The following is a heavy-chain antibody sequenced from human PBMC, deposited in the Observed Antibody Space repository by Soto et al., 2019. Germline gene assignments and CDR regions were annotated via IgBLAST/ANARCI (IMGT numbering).Heavy chain of an antibody. CDR3: ARENFGVVIHDAFDL. J-gene: IGHJ3*01. CDR1: CGSVRSGGYY. CDR2: IFDSETA. Sequence: TLSLPCTVSCGSVRSGGYYWNLIRQHPGKGLEWLGYIFDSETAYYNPSLKSRLTISMDTSKNQFSLKVTSVTPADTAVYYCARENFGVVIHDAFDLWGQGTMVTVSS. D-gene: IGHD3-3*01. V-gene: IGHV4-31*03.